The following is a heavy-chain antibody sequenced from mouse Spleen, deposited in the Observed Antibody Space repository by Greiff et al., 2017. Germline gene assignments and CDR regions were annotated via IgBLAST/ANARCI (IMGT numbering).Heavy chain of an antibody. CDR1: GYAFSSYW. D-gene: IGHD1-1*01. J-gene: IGHJ3*01. Sequence: QVQLQQSGAELVKPGASVKISCKASGYAFSSYWIEWVKQRPGHGLEWIGEILPGSGSTNYNEKFKGKATFTADTSSNTAYMQLSSLTTEDSAIYYCARQGHYGERGFAYWGQGTLVTVSA. CDR2: ILPGSGST. CDR3: ARQGHYGERGFAY. V-gene: IGHV1-9*01.